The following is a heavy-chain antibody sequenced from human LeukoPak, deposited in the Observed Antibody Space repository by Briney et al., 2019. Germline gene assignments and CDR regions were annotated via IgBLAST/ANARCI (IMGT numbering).Heavy chain of an antibody. CDR3: ARDLLHCSGGSCSYRDY. Sequence: GGSLRLSCAASGFTFSGSAMHWVRQASGKGRDGVGRFRGKANSYATAYAASVKGRFTISRDDSKNTAYLQMNSLKTEDTAVYYCARDLLHCSGGSCSYRDYWGQGTLVTVSS. D-gene: IGHD2-15*01. V-gene: IGHV3-73*01. J-gene: IGHJ4*02. CDR2: FRGKANSYAT. CDR1: GFTFSGSA.